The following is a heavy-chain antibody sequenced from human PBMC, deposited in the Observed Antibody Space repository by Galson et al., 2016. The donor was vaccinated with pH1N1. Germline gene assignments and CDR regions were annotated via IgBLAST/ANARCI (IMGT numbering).Heavy chain of an antibody. V-gene: IGHV1-69*04. CDR2: IVPITGVT. Sequence: SVKVSCKASGGTFRGYVIIWVRQAPGQGLQWMGRIVPITGVTNYAQQFQDRVTITADESTSTACMELSSLRSEDTAVYYCAPGGDDYGGNPHWFDPWGQGTLVTVSS. CDR3: APGGDDYGGNPHWFDP. D-gene: IGHD4-23*01. CDR1: GGTFRGYV. J-gene: IGHJ5*02.